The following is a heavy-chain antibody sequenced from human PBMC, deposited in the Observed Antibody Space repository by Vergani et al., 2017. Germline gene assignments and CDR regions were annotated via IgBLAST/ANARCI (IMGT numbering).Heavy chain of an antibody. CDR3: ARTYCSSTSCYAPGLKYYFDY. J-gene: IGHJ4*02. CDR2: INPNSGGT. V-gene: IGHV1-2*02. Sequence: QVQLVQSGAEVKKPGASVKVSCKASGSTFTGYYMHWVRQAPGQGLEWMGWINPNSGGTNYAQKFQGRVTMTRDTSISTAYMELSRLRSDDTAVYYCARTYCSSTSCYAPGLKYYFDYWGQGTLVTVSS. CDR1: GSTFTGYY. D-gene: IGHD2-2*01.